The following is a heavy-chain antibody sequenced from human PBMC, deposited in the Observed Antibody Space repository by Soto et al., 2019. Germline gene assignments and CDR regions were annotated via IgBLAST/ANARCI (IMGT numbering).Heavy chain of an antibody. V-gene: IGHV4-39*01. CDR2: IYYSGST. J-gene: IGHJ6*02. CDR1: GGSISSSSSY. CDR3: ARLQWGTYYYGMDV. Sequence: SETLSLTCTVSGGSISSSSSYWDWIRQPPGKGLEWIGSIYYSGSTYYNPSLKSRVTISVDTSKNQFSLKLSSVTAADTAVYYCARLQWGTYYYGMDVWGQGTTVTVSS. D-gene: IGHD3-16*01.